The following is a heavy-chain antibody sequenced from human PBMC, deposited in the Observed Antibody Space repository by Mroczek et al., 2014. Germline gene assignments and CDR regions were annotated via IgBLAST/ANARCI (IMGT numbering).Heavy chain of an antibody. J-gene: IGHJ3*02. Sequence: VQLVQSGGGLVQPGGSLRLSCAASGFTFSSYWMSWVRQAPGKGLEWVANIKQDGSEKYYVDSVKGRFTISRDNAKNSLYLQMNSLRAEDTAVYYXASFXTSGSGLYTDAFDIVGQGTSGHRSLQ. CDR1: GFTFSSYW. V-gene: IGHV3-7*01. D-gene: IGHD3-10*01. CDR3: ASFXTSGSGLYTDAFDI. CDR2: IKQDGSEK.